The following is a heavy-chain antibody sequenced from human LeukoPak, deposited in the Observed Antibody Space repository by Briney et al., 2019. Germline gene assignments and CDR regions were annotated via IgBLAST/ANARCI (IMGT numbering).Heavy chain of an antibody. V-gene: IGHV4-39*07. Sequence: SETLSLTCTVSGGSISSSSYYWGWIRQPPGKGLEWIGSIYYSGSTYYNPSLKSRVTISVDRSKNQFSLKLSSVTAADTAVYYCATGDTAMVTNFDYWGQGTLVTVSS. J-gene: IGHJ4*02. D-gene: IGHD5-18*01. CDR1: GGSISSSSYY. CDR2: IYYSGST. CDR3: ATGDTAMVTNFDY.